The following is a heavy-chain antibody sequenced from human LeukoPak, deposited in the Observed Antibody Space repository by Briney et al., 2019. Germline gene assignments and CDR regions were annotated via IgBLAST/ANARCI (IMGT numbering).Heavy chain of an antibody. V-gene: IGHV1-18*01. CDR2: ISAYNGNT. CDR1: GYTFTSYG. CDR3: ARYGSGQNWFDP. D-gene: IGHD3-10*01. J-gene: IGHJ5*02. Sequence: ASVTVSCKASGYTFTSYGISWVRQAPGQGLEWMGWISAYNGNTNYAQKLQGRVTMTTDTSTSTAYMELRSLRSDDTAVYSCARYGSGQNWFDPWGQGTLVTVSS.